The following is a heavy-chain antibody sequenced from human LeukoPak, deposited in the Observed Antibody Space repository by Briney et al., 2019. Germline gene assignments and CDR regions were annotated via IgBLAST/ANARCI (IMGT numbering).Heavy chain of an antibody. J-gene: IGHJ4*02. V-gene: IGHV4-38-2*01. D-gene: IGHD1-26*01. CDR1: SYSISSGYY. Sequence: SETLSLTCAVSSYSISSGYYWGWIRQPPGKGLEWIGSIYHSGSTYYNPSLKSRVTISVDTSKNQFSLKLSSVTAADTAVYYCARGLYSGSFVNYFDYWGQGTLVTVSS. CDR3: ARGLYSGSFVNYFDY. CDR2: IYHSGST.